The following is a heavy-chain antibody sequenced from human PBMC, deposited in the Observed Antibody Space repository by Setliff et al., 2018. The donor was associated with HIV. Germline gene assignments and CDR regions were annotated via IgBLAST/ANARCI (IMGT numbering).Heavy chain of an antibody. J-gene: IGHJ4*02. Sequence: GGSLRLSCAASGFTFSNCAMSWVRQAPGEGLEWVSAILSTGERTFYADSVKGRFTISRDNSKNTVYLQMNSLRAEDTAEYYCAKELAASGLGYFDSWGRGILVTVSS. V-gene: IGHV3-23*01. CDR3: AKELAASGLGYFDS. CDR2: ILSTGERT. D-gene: IGHD3-22*01. CDR1: GFTFSNCA.